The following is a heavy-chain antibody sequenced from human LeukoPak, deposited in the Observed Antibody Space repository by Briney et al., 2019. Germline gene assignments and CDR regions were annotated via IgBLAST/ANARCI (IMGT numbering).Heavy chain of an antibody. CDR1: GYTFTSYG. J-gene: IGHJ4*02. CDR3: ARIHCSNGVCYNPFDY. CDR2: ISAYNGNT. V-gene: IGHV1-18*01. D-gene: IGHD2-8*01. Sequence: WASVKVSCKASGYTFTSYGITWVRQAPGQGLEWMGWISAYNGNTDYAQKLQGRVTMTTDTSTSTAYMELRSLRSDDTAIYFCARIHCSNGVCYNPFDYWGQGTLVTVSS.